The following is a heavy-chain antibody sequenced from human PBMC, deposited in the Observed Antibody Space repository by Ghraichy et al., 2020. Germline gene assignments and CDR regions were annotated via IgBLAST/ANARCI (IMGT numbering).Heavy chain of an antibody. J-gene: IGHJ4*02. D-gene: IGHD3-3*01. CDR3: VKDPFGSGDF. Sequence: GGSLRLSCSASGFTFHYYAMHWVRQRPEKGLEWVSLITGDAVITNYTDSVRGRFTISRDNSRNSLYLHMNSLRSEDTAVYFCVKDPFGSGDFWVRGTLVTVSS. V-gene: IGHV3-43*02. CDR2: ITGDAVIT. CDR1: GFTFHYYA.